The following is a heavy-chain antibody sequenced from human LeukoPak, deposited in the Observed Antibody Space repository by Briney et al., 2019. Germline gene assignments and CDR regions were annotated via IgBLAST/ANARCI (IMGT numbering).Heavy chain of an antibody. CDR2: VSGRGDST. CDR1: GFTFNSYA. CDR3: ARDYNTVGTYEGDY. D-gene: IGHD1-26*01. V-gene: IGHV3-23*01. J-gene: IGHJ4*02. Sequence: GGSLRLSCAASGFTFNSYAMSWVRQAPGKGLEWVSGVSGRGDSTYYADSVKGRFTISRDNAKNSLYLQMNSLRAEDTAVYYCARDYNTVGTYEGDYWGQGTLVTVSS.